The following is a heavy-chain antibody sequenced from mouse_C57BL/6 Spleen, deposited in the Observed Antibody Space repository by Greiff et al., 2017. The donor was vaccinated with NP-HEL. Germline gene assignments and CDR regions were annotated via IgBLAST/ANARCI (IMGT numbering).Heavy chain of an antibody. V-gene: IGHV1-4*01. CDR1: GYTFTSYT. CDR3: ARRVDAMDY. Sequence: VMLVESGAELARPGASVKMSCKASGYTFTSYTMHWVKQRPGQGLEWIGYINPSSGYTKYNQKFKDKATLTADKSSSTAYMQLSSLTSEDSAVYYCARRVDAMDYWGQGTSVTVSS. J-gene: IGHJ4*01. CDR2: INPSSGYT.